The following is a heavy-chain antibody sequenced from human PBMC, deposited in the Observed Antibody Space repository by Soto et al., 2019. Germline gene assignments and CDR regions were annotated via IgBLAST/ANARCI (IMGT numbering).Heavy chain of an antibody. CDR3: ARGVGSGSNHNQYNWLDP. V-gene: IGHV1-3*01. J-gene: IGHJ5*02. D-gene: IGHD3-10*01. CDR1: LYTFTSYP. CDR2: INVGNSNT. Sequence: ASVKVSCKASLYTFTSYPMHWVRQSPGQRHEWMGWINVGNSNTKYSQKFQGRVTIRRDTSARTAYMELRSLRSDDTAGYDGARGVGSGSNHNQYNWLDPWGKGXLVTVS.